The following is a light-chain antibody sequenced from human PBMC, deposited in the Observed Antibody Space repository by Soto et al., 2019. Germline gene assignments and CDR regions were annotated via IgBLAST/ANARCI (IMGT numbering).Light chain of an antibody. CDR1: QSVSAY. CDR2: DAF. CDR3: QQRGTWPPS. V-gene: IGKV3-11*01. J-gene: IGKJ1*01. Sequence: ENVLTQSPGALSLSPGENATISCRASQSVSAYFAWYQHKHGQAPRLLIYDAFKRATDIPARFSGSGSGTEFTLTISSREPDDFAVYYCQQRGTWPPSFGQGTKVDVK.